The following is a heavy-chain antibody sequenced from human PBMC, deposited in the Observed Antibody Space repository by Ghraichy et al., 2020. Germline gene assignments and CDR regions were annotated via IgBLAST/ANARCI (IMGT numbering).Heavy chain of an antibody. Sequence: SETLSLTCTVSGGSISSGDYYWSWIRQPPGKGLEWIGYIYYSGSTYYNPSLKSRVTISVDTSKNQFSLKLSSVTAADTAVYYCARDFGFGELFFFDYWGQGTLVTVSS. V-gene: IGHV4-30-4*01. CDR3: ARDFGFGELFFFDY. CDR2: IYYSGST. J-gene: IGHJ4*02. D-gene: IGHD3-10*01. CDR1: GGSISSGDYY.